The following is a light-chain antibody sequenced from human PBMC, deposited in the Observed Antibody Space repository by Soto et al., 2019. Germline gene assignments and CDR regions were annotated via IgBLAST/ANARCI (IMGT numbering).Light chain of an antibody. CDR2: DAS. Sequence: DIQMTQSPSTLSASVGDRVTITCRASQSISSWLAWYQQKPGKAPKLLIYDASSLEGRVPSRFSGSGSGTEVTLPISGLRPDDFATYYCHQYNTYSYTFGQGTKLEIK. CDR3: HQYNTYSYT. J-gene: IGKJ2*01. V-gene: IGKV1-5*01. CDR1: QSISSW.